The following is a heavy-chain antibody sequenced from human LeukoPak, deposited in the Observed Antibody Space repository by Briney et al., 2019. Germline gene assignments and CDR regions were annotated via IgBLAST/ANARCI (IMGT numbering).Heavy chain of an antibody. J-gene: IGHJ4*02. CDR1: GFTFSSYE. Sequence: PGGSLRLSCAASGFTFSSYEMNWVRQAPGKGLEWVSYISSSGSTIYYADSVKGRFTISRDNAKNSLYLQMNSLRAEDTAVYYCAREEAYCGGDCYSNFDYWGQGTLVTVSS. CDR3: AREEAYCGGDCYSNFDY. D-gene: IGHD2-21*02. CDR2: ISSSGSTI. V-gene: IGHV3-48*03.